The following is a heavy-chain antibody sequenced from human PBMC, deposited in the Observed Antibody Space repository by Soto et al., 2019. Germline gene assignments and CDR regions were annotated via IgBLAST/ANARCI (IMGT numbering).Heavy chain of an antibody. CDR3: ARVRRNQLLGWFDP. CDR2: IYHSGTT. Sequence: QVQLQESGPGLVKPSQTLSLTCTVSGGSISSGGYYWSWIRQHPGKGLEWIGYIYHSGTTYYNPSLKRRVTISVDTAKNQFSLKLTSVTAADTAVYYCARVRRNQLLGWFDPWGQGTLVTVSS. J-gene: IGHJ5*02. V-gene: IGHV4-31*03. CDR1: GGSISSGGYY. D-gene: IGHD2-2*01.